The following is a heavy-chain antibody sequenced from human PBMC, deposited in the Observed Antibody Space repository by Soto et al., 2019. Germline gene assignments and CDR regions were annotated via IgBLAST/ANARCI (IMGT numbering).Heavy chain of an antibody. CDR3: VRFNFPRAGDNYYYYMDV. J-gene: IGHJ6*03. CDR1: GDTLKTFD. V-gene: IGHV1-18*04. Sequence: QVQLVQSGAEVKRPGASVKVSCKASGDTLKTFDVSWVRQAPGQGPEWMAWITTHNGDTNFAQKFRGRVSLTADTSAATAFMELRNLRSDDTGVYFCVRFNFPRAGDNYYYYMDVWGQGTTVTVS. CDR2: ITTHNGDT. D-gene: IGHD1-20*01.